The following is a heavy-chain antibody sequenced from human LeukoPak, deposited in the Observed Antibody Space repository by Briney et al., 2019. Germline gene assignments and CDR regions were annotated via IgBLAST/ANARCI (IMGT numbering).Heavy chain of an antibody. J-gene: IGHJ4*02. CDR2: ISSSSSTI. D-gene: IGHD5-24*01. Sequence: PGGSLRLSCAASGFTFSTYSMNWVRQAPGKGLEWVSYISSSSSTIYYADSVKGRFTTSRDNAKNSLYLQMNSLRDEDTAVYYCAREKVGYNDYWGQGTLVTVSS. V-gene: IGHV3-48*02. CDR1: GFTFSTYS. CDR3: AREKVGYNDY.